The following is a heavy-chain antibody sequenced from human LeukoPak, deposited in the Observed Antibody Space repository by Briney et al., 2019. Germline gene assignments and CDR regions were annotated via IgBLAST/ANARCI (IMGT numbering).Heavy chain of an antibody. Sequence: GASVKVSCKASGYTFTGYYIHWVRQAPGQGLEWMGWIDPNTGDTKYTQKFQGRVSMTRDTSSSTAYMELSRLTSDDTALYYCARVDANDSSGYLAGLDYWGQGTLVTVSS. CDR2: IDPNTGDT. CDR1: GYTFTGYY. J-gene: IGHJ4*02. V-gene: IGHV1-2*02. D-gene: IGHD3-22*01. CDR3: ARVDANDSSGYLAGLDY.